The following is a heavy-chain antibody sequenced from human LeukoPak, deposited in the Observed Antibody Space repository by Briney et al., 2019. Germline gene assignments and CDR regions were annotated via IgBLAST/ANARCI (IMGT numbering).Heavy chain of an antibody. CDR2: INHSGST. J-gene: IGHJ6*03. V-gene: IGHV4-34*01. D-gene: IGHD6-19*01. CDR1: GGSFSGYY. CDR3: ARTAKYSSGWHAYYYMDV. Sequence: SETLSLTCAVYGGSFSGYYWSWIRQPPGKGLEWIGEINHSGSTNYNPSLKSRVTISVDTSKNQFSLKLSSVTAADTAVYYCARTAKYSSGWHAYYYMDVWGKGTTVTVSS.